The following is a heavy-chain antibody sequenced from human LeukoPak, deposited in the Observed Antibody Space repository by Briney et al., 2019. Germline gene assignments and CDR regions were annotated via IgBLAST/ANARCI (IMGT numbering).Heavy chain of an antibody. V-gene: IGHV4-34*01. D-gene: IGHD1-26*01. CDR1: GGSFSGYY. CDR2: INHSGST. Sequence: SETLSLTCAVYGGSFSGYYWSWIRQPPGKGLEWIGEINHSGSTNYNPSLKSRVTISVDTSKNQFSLELSSVTAADTAVYYCVDLGATGHFDYWGQGTLVTVSS. CDR3: VDLGATGHFDY. J-gene: IGHJ4*02.